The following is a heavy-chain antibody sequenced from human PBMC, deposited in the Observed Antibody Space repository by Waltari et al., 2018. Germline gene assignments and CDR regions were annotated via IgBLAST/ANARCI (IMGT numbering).Heavy chain of an antibody. V-gene: IGHV4-39*01. CDR1: GGSIRRGGYY. Sequence: QLRLQESGPGLVKPSETLSLTCTVSGGSIRRGGYYWGWIRQSPGKGLEWFGSIYYSGRTYYNPTLESRVTISGDTSKNEFSLKLSSVTAADTAVYYCARHWKRSGYRFDPWGQGTLVTVSS. CDR2: IYYSGRT. D-gene: IGHD5-12*01. CDR3: ARHWKRSGYRFDP. J-gene: IGHJ5*02.